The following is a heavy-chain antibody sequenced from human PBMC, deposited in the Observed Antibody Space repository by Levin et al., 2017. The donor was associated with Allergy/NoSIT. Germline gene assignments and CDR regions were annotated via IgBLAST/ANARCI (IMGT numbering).Heavy chain of an antibody. CDR3: ARVRAGTLYSDY. Sequence: RAGGSLRLSCAASGFTFDDYGMSWVRQAPGKGLEWVSGINWNGGSTGYADSVKGRFTISRDNAKNSLYLQMNSLRAEDTALYHCARVRAGTLYSDYWGQGTLVTVSS. V-gene: IGHV3-20*01. D-gene: IGHD1-1*01. J-gene: IGHJ4*02. CDR1: GFTFDDYG. CDR2: INWNGGST.